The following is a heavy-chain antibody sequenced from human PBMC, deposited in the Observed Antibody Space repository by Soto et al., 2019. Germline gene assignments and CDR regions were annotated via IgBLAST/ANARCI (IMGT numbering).Heavy chain of an antibody. CDR1: GDSITSNYW. J-gene: IGHJ4*02. V-gene: IGHV4-4*02. CDR2: VFHSGAV. CDR3: ARNPFDY. Sequence: QVRLQESGPRLVKPSGTLSLTCAVSGDSITSNYWWSXVRQPPGKGLEWIGEVFHSGAVNYNPSLKSRVTIXXDKXXNQFSLTLTSVTAADTAIYYCARNPFDYWGQGTLVTVSS.